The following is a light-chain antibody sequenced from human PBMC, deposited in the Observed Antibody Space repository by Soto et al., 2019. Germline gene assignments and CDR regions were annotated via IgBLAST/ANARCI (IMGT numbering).Light chain of an antibody. CDR3: QQRSNWPLT. V-gene: IGKV3-11*01. J-gene: IGKJ4*01. Sequence: EIVLTQSPATLSLSPGEIATLSCRASQSVSSYLAWYQQKPGQAPRLLIYDASNRDPGIPARFSGSGSGTDLTLTINSLEPEYFAVYFCQQRSNWPLTFGGGTKVEI. CDR1: QSVSSY. CDR2: DAS.